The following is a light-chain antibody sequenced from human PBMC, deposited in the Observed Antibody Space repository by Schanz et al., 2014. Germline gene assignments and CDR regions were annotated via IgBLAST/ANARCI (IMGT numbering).Light chain of an antibody. CDR2: DAS. CDR3: QQCDTSPFT. Sequence: EIVLTQSPATLSLSPGERATLSCRASQSVSRYLAWYQQKPGQAPRLLIYDASTRATGIPARFSGSGSGTEFTLTIGSLQSEDFAVYYCQQCDTSPFTFGPGTKVEIK. V-gene: IGKV3-15*01. J-gene: IGKJ3*01. CDR1: QSVSRY.